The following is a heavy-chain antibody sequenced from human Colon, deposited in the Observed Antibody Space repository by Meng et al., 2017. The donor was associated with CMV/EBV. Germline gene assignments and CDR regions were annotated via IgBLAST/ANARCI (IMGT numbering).Heavy chain of an antibody. CDR3: ARDRPGGIEY. V-gene: IGHV3-30-3*01. CDR2: KSSDGSIE. D-gene: IGHD3-16*01. CDR1: GIPIGGYS. Sequence: GGSLRLSCVASGIPIGGYSMRWVRQAPGKGLEWLAIKSSDGSIETYADSVKGRFFISRDHSKSSVYLEMKSLRSDDTAVYYCARDRPGGIEYWGQGTAVTVSS. J-gene: IGHJ4*02.